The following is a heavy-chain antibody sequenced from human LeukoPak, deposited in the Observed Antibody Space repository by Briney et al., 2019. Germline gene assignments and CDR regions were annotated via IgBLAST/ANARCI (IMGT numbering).Heavy chain of an antibody. Sequence: QSGGSLRLSCAASGFTVSSNYMSWVRQAPGKGLEWVSVIYSGGSTYYADSVKGRFTISRDNSKNTLYLQMNSLRAEDTAVYYCASRDTVVVVAEDYYGMDVWGQGTTVTVSS. D-gene: IGHD2-15*01. CDR3: ASRDTVVVVAEDYYGMDV. J-gene: IGHJ6*02. CDR1: GFTVSSNY. V-gene: IGHV3-66*02. CDR2: IYSGGST.